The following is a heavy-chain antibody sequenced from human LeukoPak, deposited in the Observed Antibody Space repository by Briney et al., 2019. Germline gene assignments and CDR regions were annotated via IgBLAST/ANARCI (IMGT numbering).Heavy chain of an antibody. V-gene: IGHV1-2*02. Sequence: ASVKVSCKASGYTFTGYYMHWARRAPGQGLEWMGWINPNSGGTNYAQKFQGRVTMTRDTSISTAYMELSRLRSDDTAVYYCARSGFVVVPAAMGYYGMDVWGQGTTVTVSS. CDR2: INPNSGGT. CDR1: GYTFTGYY. D-gene: IGHD2-2*01. J-gene: IGHJ6*02. CDR3: ARSGFVVVPAAMGYYGMDV.